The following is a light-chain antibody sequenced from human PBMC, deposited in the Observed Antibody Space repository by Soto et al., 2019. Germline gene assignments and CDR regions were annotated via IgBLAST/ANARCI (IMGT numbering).Light chain of an antibody. V-gene: IGKV3-20*01. J-gene: IGKJ5*01. CDR2: GAS. CDR3: KQYGSSRIT. CDR1: QRISSN. Sequence: EVVMTQSPATLSVCQGERATLSCRASQRISSNLAWYQQRPGQAPRLLIYGASSRATGIPDRFSGTGSGTAFTLTLSRLEPADFAVYSCKQYGSSRITFGQGTRLEIK.